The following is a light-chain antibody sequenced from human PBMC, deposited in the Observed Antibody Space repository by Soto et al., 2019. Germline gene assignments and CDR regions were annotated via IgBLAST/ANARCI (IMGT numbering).Light chain of an antibody. CDR2: DVS. J-gene: IGLJ1*01. Sequence: QSVLTQPASVSGSPGQSSTISCTGTSSDVGGYNYVSWYQQHPGKAPKFMIYDVSNRPSGVSNRFSGSKSGNTASLTISGLQAEDEADYYCSSYTTSNTRQIVFGSGTKV. V-gene: IGLV2-14*01. CDR3: SSYTTSNTRQIV. CDR1: SSDVGGYNY.